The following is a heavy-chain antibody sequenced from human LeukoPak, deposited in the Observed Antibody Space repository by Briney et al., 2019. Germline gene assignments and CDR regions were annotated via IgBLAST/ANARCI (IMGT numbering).Heavy chain of an antibody. Sequence: SETLSLTCAVYGGSFSGYYWSWIRQPPGKGLEWIGEINHSGSTNYNPSLKSRVTISVDTSKNQFSLKLSSVTAADTAVYYCARDRRVSRYSGYDWQPYIDYWGQGTLVTVSS. J-gene: IGHJ4*02. V-gene: IGHV4-34*01. CDR2: INHSGST. D-gene: IGHD5-12*01. CDR3: ARDRRVSRYSGYDWQPYIDY. CDR1: GGSFSGYY.